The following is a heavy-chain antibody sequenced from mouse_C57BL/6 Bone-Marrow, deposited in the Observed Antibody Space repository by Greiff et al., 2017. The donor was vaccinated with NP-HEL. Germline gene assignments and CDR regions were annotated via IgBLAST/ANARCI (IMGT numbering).Heavy chain of an antibody. Sequence: EVKLQQSGAELVRPGASVKLSCTASGFNIKDDYMHWVKQRPEQGLEWSGWIDPENGDTEYASKFQGKATIKADTAFNTAYLQLSSLTSEDTAVYYCTKTAQAFAYWGQGTTPTVSS. V-gene: IGHV14-4*01. D-gene: IGHD3-2*02. CDR1: GFNIKDDY. CDR3: TKTAQAFAY. CDR2: IDPENGDT. J-gene: IGHJ2*01.